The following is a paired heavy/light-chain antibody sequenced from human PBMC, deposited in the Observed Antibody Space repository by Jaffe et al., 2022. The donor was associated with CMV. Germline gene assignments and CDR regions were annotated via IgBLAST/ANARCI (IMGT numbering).Heavy chain of an antibody. CDR3: AKTSYDFWSGLVWGRGWFDP. D-gene: IGHD3-3*01. J-gene: IGHJ5*02. CDR1: GFTFSSYA. V-gene: IGHV3-23*04. CDR2: ISGSGGST. Sequence: EVQLVESGGGLVQPGGSLRLSCAASGFTFSSYAMSWVRQAPGKGLEWVSAISGSGGSTYYADSVKGRFTISRDNSKNTLYLQMNSLRAEDTAVYYCAKTSYDFWSGLVWGRGWFDPWGQGTLVTVSS.
Light chain of an antibody. V-gene: IGLV6-57*04. CDR2: EDN. J-gene: IGLJ2*01. Sequence: NFMLTQPHSVSESPGKTVTISCTRSSGSIASNYVQWYQQRPGSAPTTVIYEDNQRPSGVPDRFSGSIDSSSNSASLTISGLKTEDEADYYCQSYDSSHVVFGGGTKLTVL. CDR3: QSYDSSHVV. CDR1: SGSIASNY.